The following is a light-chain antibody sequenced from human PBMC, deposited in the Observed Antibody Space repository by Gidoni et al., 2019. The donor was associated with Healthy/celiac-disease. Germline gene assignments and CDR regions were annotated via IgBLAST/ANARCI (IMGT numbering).Light chain of an antibody. CDR3: QSYDSSLSGSV. Sequence: QSVLTQPPSVSGAPGQRVTISCTGSRSNIGAGYAVHWYQQLPGTAPKLLIYGNSSRPSGVPDRFSGSKSGTAASLAITGLQAEDEADYYCQSYDSSLSGSVFGGGTKLTVL. V-gene: IGLV1-40*01. CDR1: RSNIGAGYA. CDR2: GNS. J-gene: IGLJ2*01.